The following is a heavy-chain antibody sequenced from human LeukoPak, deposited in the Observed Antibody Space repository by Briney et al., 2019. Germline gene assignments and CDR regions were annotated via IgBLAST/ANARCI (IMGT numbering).Heavy chain of an antibody. Sequence: GRSLRLSCAASGFTFSSYAMHWVRQAPGKGLEWVAVISYDGSNKYYADSVKGRFTISRDNSKNTLYLQMNSLRAEDTAVYYCARETRPYYDFWSGYYSSPGYFDYWGQGTLVTVSS. CDR1: GFTFSSYA. J-gene: IGHJ4*02. CDR2: ISYDGSNK. V-gene: IGHV3-30-3*01. CDR3: ARETRPYYDFWSGYYSSPGYFDY. D-gene: IGHD3-3*01.